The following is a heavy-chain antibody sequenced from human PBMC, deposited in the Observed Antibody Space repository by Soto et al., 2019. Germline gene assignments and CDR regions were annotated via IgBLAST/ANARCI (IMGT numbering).Heavy chain of an antibody. J-gene: IGHJ6*02. Sequence: NPSETLSLTCAVSGGSISSGGYSWSWIRQPPGKGLEWIGYIYHSGSIYYNPSLKSRVTISVDRSKNQFSLKLTSVTAADTAVYYCARGGFDHKRNYYYYGMDVWGQGTTVT. CDR3: ARGGFDHKRNYYYYGMDV. V-gene: IGHV4-30-2*01. CDR1: GGSISSGGYS. CDR2: IYHSGSI. D-gene: IGHD3-9*01.